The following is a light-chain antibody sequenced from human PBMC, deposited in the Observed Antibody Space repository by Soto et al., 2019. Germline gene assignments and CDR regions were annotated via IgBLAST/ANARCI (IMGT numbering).Light chain of an antibody. J-gene: IGLJ1*01. Sequence: QSVLTQPASVSGSPGQSITISCSGTSSDIGSYDHVAWYQQFPGKSPKLMIYAVGDRPSGVSDRFSGSKSGITASLTISGLQNEDEADYYCISYTDRQSYLFGTGTKVTVL. V-gene: IGLV2-14*03. CDR2: AVG. CDR3: ISYTDRQSYL. CDR1: SSDIGSYDH.